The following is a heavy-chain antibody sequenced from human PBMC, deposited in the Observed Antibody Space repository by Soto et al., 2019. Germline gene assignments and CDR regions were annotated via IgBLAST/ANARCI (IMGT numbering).Heavy chain of an antibody. CDR2: ITGSGGRP. J-gene: IGHJ4*02. CDR3: AKARGYTTDCYDPES. Sequence: PGGSLRLSCAASGFTFTTYTMSWVLQAPGKGLEWVSAITGSGGRPSYADSVQGRFIISRDNAKSTLYLQMNSVRAEDPAIHSCAKARGYTTDCYDPESWGQGTLGTVPS. D-gene: IGHD3-16*02. CDR1: GFTFTTYT. V-gene: IGHV3-23*01.